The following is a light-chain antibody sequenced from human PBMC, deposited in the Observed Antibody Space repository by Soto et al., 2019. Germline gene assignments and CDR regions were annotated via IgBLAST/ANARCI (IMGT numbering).Light chain of an antibody. Sequence: DIQMTQSPSSLSASVGDRVTITCRASQSITSYLNWYQQKPGKAPKLLIDAASNLQSGVPSRFSGGASGTDFTLTISSLQPEDFATYYCQQTYSTPQTFGQGTKVEIK. CDR3: QQTYSTPQT. V-gene: IGKV1-39*01. CDR1: QSITSY. J-gene: IGKJ1*01. CDR2: AAS.